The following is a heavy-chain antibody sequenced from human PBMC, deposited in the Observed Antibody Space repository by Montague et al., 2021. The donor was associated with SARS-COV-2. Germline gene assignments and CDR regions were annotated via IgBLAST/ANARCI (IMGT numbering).Heavy chain of an antibody. J-gene: IGHJ6*02. CDR1: GGSFSGYY. V-gene: IGHV4-34*01. Sequence: SETLSLTCAVYGGSFSGYYWSWIRRPPGKGLEWIGEINHSGRTNYNPSLKSRVTISVDTSKNQFSLKLSSVTAADTAVYYCTREGYQVLWSDYYYYGMDVWGQGTTVTVSS. CDR2: INHSGRT. CDR3: TREGYQVLWSDYYYYGMDV. D-gene: IGHD2-2*01.